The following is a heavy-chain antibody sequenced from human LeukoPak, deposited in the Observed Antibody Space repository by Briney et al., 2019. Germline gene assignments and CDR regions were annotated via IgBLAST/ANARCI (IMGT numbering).Heavy chain of an antibody. CDR1: GYTFTSYD. CDR2: MNPNSGNT. J-gene: IGHJ6*02. V-gene: IGHV1-8*01. CDR3: ARWITIFGVVHGVAPYYYYYGMDV. Sequence: ASVKVSCKSSGYTFTSYDINWVRQATGQGLEWMGWMNPNSGNTGYAQKFQGRVTMTRNTSISTAYMELSSLRSEDTPVYYCARWITIFGVVHGVAPYYYYYGMDVWGQGTTVTVSS. D-gene: IGHD3-3*01.